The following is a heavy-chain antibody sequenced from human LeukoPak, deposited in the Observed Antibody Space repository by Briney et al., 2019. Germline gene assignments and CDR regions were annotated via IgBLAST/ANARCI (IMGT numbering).Heavy chain of an antibody. CDR3: AREGPTTAVGSGAPDI. CDR2: IWHDGTYI. CDR1: GFIFSDDT. J-gene: IGHJ3*02. V-gene: IGHV3-33*01. D-gene: IGHD6-13*01. Sequence: GGSLRLSCPASGFIFSDDTMQWLRQAPGKGLEWVAVIWHDGTYISYGDSVRGRFTISRDNSKNTLYLQMNSLRAEDTAVYYCAREGPTTAVGSGAPDIWGLGTMVTVSS.